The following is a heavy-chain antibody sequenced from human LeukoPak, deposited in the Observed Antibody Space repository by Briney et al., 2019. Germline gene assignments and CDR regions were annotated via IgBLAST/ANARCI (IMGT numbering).Heavy chain of an antibody. CDR3: AKGFWRGLLPAALYY. CDR1: GFNFDDYA. V-gene: IGHV3-9*01. J-gene: IGHJ4*02. D-gene: IGHD3-22*01. Sequence: GGSLRLSCAASGFNFDDYAMHWVRQAPGKGLEWVSGISWNSGSIGYADSVKGRFIMSRDNAKKSLYVQMNSLRAEDTALYYCAKGFWRGLLPAALYYLGQGNLGPVSS. CDR2: ISWNSGSI.